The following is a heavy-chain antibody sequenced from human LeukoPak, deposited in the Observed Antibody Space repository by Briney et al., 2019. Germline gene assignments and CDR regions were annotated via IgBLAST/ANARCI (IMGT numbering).Heavy chain of an antibody. CDR3: ARLQGYSYALDY. CDR1: GGSISSSNW. D-gene: IGHD5-18*01. Sequence: SGTLSLTCAVSGGSISSSNWWSWVRQPPGKGLEWIGYIYYSGSTNYNPSLKSRVTISVDTSKNQFSLKLSSVTAADTAVYYCARLQGYSYALDYWGQGTLVTVSS. V-gene: IGHV4-4*02. CDR2: IYYSGST. J-gene: IGHJ4*02.